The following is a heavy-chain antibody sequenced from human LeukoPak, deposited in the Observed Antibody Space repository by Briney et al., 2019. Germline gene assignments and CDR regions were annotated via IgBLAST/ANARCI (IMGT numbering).Heavy chain of an antibody. CDR2: IYYSGST. CDR3: ASGDILTGYYNEQPGFDY. Sequence: SETLSLTCTVSVGSISSSSYYWGWIRQPPGKGLEWIGSIYYSGSTYYNPSLKSRVTISVDTSKNQFSLKLSSGTAADTAVYYCASGDILTGYYNEQPGFDYWGQGTLVTVSS. CDR1: VGSISSSSYY. V-gene: IGHV4-39*07. D-gene: IGHD3-9*01. J-gene: IGHJ4*02.